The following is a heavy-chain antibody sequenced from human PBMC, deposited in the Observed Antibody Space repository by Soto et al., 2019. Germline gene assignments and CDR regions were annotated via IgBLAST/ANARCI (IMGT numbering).Heavy chain of an antibody. CDR1: DDSINSGKYY. Sequence: PSETLSLTCSVSDDSINSGKYYWGWIRQPPGKGLEWIGSIYYRGNAYYNPSLQTRVTISLDKSKSQFSLKLNSVTAADSAVYFCARLEGLATSSYYFDFWGPGALLTVSS. CDR2: IYYRGNA. V-gene: IGHV4-39*01. D-gene: IGHD6-6*01. CDR3: ARLEGLATSSYYFDF. J-gene: IGHJ4*02.